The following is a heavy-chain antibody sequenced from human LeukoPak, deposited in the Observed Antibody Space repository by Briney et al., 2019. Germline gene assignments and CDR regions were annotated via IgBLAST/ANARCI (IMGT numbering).Heavy chain of an antibody. V-gene: IGHV4-39*01. Sequence: PSETLSLTCTVSGGSISSNTYYWGWIRQPPGKGLEWIGSIYYSGSTYYNLSLKSRVTISVDTSKNQFSLKLSSVTAADTAVYYCARPMYNWNYRNPAYYMDVWGKGTTVTISS. CDR3: ARPMYNWNYRNPAYYMDV. J-gene: IGHJ6*03. CDR1: GGSISSNTYY. D-gene: IGHD1-1*01. CDR2: IYYSGST.